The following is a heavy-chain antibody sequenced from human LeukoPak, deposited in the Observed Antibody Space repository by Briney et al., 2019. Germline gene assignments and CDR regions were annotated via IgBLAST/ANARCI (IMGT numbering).Heavy chain of an antibody. CDR3: ARGSGTYYAYNWFHP. V-gene: IGHV4-39*07. J-gene: IGHJ5*02. D-gene: IGHD3-10*01. Sequence: KPSETLSLTCTVSSGSISSNSYYWAWIRQPPGKGLEWVGRIHYSGSTYYNPSLKSRVTMSVDTYKNQFSLRLSSVSDADTAMYYCARGSGTYYAYNWFHPWGQGTLVTVSS. CDR1: SGSISSNSYY. CDR2: IHYSGST.